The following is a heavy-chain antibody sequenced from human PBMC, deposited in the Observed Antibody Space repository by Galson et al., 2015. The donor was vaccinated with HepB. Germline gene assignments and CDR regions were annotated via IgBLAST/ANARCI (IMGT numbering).Heavy chain of an antibody. V-gene: IGHV3-73*01. D-gene: IGHD6-13*01. CDR1: GFTFSGSA. Sequence: SLRLSCAASGFTFSGSAIHWVRQTSGKGLEWVGRIRSKASNYATAYAASVKGRFTISRDDSNNTAYLHMKSLKTEDTAVYYCIRKADLSGYSSSWGQGTLVTVSS. J-gene: IGHJ4*02. CDR2: IRSKASNYAT. CDR3: IRKADLSGYSSS.